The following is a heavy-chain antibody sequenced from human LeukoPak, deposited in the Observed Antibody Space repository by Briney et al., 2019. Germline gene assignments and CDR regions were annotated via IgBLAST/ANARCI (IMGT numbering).Heavy chain of an antibody. J-gene: IGHJ2*01. CDR2: IYLHDSDT. Sequence: GESLKISCKGSAYSFTSYWIGWVRQMPGKGLERMGIIYLHDSDTRYSPSFQGQVTISADKSISTAYLQWSNLKTSDTAIYYCARTTVVEWYFDVWGRGTLVTVPS. CDR3: ARTTVVEWYFDV. CDR1: AYSFTSYW. V-gene: IGHV5-51*01. D-gene: IGHD4-23*01.